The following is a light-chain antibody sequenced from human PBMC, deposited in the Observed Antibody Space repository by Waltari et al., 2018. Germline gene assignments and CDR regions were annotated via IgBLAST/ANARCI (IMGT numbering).Light chain of an antibody. V-gene: IGLV10-54*04. Sequence: QAGLTQPPSVSKGLGQTATLTCTGHNHNVGNQAAARLQQHQGHPPKLLSDRNNNRPSGISEKFSASRSGNTASLTITGLQPEDEADYYCSAWDSNLSAWVFGGGTKLTVL. CDR1: NHNVGNQA. J-gene: IGLJ3*02. CDR2: RNN. CDR3: SAWDSNLSAWV.